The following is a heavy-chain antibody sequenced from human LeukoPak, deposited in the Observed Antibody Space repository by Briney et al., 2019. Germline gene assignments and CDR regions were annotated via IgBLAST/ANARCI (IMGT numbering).Heavy chain of an antibody. CDR1: GGSISSYY. Sequence: SETLSLTCTVSGGSISSYYWSWIRQPPGKGLEWIGYIYYSGSTNYNPPLKSRVTISVDTSKNQFSLKLSSVTAADTAVYYCARAVSGLHESWGQGTLVTVSS. V-gene: IGHV4-59*01. CDR2: IYYSGST. J-gene: IGHJ4*02. CDR3: ARAVSGLHES. D-gene: IGHD4-11*01.